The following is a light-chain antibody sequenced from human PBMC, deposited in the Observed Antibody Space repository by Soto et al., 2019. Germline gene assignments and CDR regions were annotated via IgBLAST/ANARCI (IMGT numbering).Light chain of an antibody. CDR3: QQRHMWPIT. Sequence: ENVLTQSAGTLSWSPGERATLSCRASQSFRGLLAWYQQKPGQAPRLLIYDAYNRATGIPPRFSGSGYGTDFNLTISSLETEDSAVYYCQQRHMWPITFGQGTRLEIK. CDR1: QSFRGL. CDR2: DAY. V-gene: IGKV3-11*01. J-gene: IGKJ5*01.